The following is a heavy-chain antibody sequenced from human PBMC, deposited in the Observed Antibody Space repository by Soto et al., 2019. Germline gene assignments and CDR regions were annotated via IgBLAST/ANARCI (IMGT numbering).Heavy chain of an antibody. CDR2: INSGGGTT. D-gene: IGHD6-13*01. CDR1: GFTFSSYW. CDR3: AKDLYSSSWYGWFDP. J-gene: IGHJ5*02. V-gene: IGHV3-74*01. Sequence: GGSLRLSCAASGFTFSSYWMHWFRQAPGKGLVWVSRINSGGGTTTYADSVKGRFTISRDNAKNTLYLQMNSLRAEDTAVYYCAKDLYSSSWYGWFDPWGQGTLVTVSS.